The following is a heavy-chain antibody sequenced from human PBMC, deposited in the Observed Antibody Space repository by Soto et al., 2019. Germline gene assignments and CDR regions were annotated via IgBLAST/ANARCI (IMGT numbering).Heavy chain of an antibody. CDR3: ARGEYSSGPLGY. V-gene: IGHV3-48*03. CDR1: GFTFSSYE. CDR2: IISSGSTI. Sequence: VGSLRLSCAASGFTFSSYEMNWVRQAPGKGLEWVSYIISSGSTIYYSDSVKGRFTISRDNAKNSLYLQINSLRAEDTAVYYCARGEYSSGPLGYWGQGTLVTVSS. D-gene: IGHD6-19*01. J-gene: IGHJ4*02.